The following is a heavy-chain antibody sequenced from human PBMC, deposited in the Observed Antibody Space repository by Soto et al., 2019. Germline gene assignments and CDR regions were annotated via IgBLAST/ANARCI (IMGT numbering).Heavy chain of an antibody. CDR3: ASGLNYYDTAKWFDP. Sequence: QVRLVQSGAEMKKPGSSVKVSCKASGGTFSSYTISWVRQAPGQGLEWMGRIIPILNIANYAQKFQGRVTITADKSTSTGYMELSSLRSEDTAVYYCASGLNYYDTAKWFDPWGQGTLVTVSS. J-gene: IGHJ5*02. V-gene: IGHV1-69*02. CDR2: IIPILNIA. CDR1: GGTFSSYT. D-gene: IGHD3-22*01.